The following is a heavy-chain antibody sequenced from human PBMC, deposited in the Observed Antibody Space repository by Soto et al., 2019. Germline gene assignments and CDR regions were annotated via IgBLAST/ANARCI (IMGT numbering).Heavy chain of an antibody. CDR3: AKTGWLSLDF. J-gene: IGHJ1*01. V-gene: IGHV4-4*01. CDR2: IHHSGNT. D-gene: IGHD6-19*01. Sequence: SETLSLTCAISGVSINNDIWWSWVRQPPGKGLEWIGEIHHSGNTNYNPSLKSRVTISVDKYKNQVSLKLTSVTAADTAVYRCAKTGWLSLDFWGQGALVTVS. CDR1: GVSINNDIW.